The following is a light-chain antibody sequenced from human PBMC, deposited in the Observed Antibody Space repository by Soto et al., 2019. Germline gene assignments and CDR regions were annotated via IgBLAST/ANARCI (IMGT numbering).Light chain of an antibody. J-gene: IGLJ1*01. CDR3: CSYAGSYTSYV. Sequence: QSALTQPRSVSGSPGQSVTISCSETINDVGGYNSVSWFQHHPGSAPKLMVHSVTQRPSGVPDRFSGSKSGNTASLTISGLQAEDEADYYCCSYAGSYTSYVFGTGTKVTVL. CDR1: INDVGGYNS. CDR2: SVT. V-gene: IGLV2-11*01.